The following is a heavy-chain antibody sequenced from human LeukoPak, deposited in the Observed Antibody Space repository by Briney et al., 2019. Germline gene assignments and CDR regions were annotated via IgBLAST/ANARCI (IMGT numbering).Heavy chain of an antibody. V-gene: IGHV1-69*02. D-gene: IGHD6-13*01. J-gene: IGHJ6*02. CDR1: GGTFSSYT. Sequence: GSSVKVSCKASGGTFSSYTISWVRQAPGQGLEWMGRIIPILGIANYAQKFQGRVMITADKSTSTAYMELSSLRSEDTAVYYCARGLQQLVYYYYGMDVWGQGTTVTVSS. CDR2: IIPILGIA. CDR3: ARGLQQLVYYYYGMDV.